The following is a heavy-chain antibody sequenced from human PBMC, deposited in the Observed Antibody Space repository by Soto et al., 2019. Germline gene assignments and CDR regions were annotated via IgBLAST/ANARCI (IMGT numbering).Heavy chain of an antibody. V-gene: IGHV2-5*02. CDR2: TYWDDDK. J-gene: IGHJ4*02. D-gene: IGHD4-17*01. Sequence: QITLKESGPTLVKPTQTLTLTCTFSGLSLSTSGVGVGWIRQPPGKALEWLAPTYWDDDKRYSPSLKSTLTIPKATSKDQVVLTLTNMAPVDTATYYCANRQRTVDFDYWGQGTLVTVSS. CDR3: ANRQRTVDFDY. CDR1: GLSLSTSGVG.